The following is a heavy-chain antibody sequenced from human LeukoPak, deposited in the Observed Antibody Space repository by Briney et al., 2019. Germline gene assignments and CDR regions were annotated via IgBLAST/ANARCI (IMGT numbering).Heavy chain of an antibody. J-gene: IGHJ6*03. CDR3: ARDPYSGGYGDYYYYYMDL. CDR2: ITSSSSYI. V-gene: IGHV3-21*01. Sequence: SGGSLRLSCAASGFTFSTYNMNWVRQAPGKGLEWVSSITSSSSYIYYADSVKGRFTISRDNAKNSLYPQMNSLRAEDTAVYYCARDPYSGGYGDYYYYYMDLWGQGTTVTISS. D-gene: IGHD1-26*01. CDR1: GFTFSTYN.